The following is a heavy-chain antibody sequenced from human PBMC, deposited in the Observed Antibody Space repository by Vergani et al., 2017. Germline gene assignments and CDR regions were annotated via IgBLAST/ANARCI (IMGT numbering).Heavy chain of an antibody. Sequence: QVQLHESGPGLVKPSQTLSLTRTVSGGSITSGSFYWSWIRQPAGKGLEWIGRIHSSGTTNYNPSLKSRVTLSVDTSKNQLPLRMTSVTTADTAVYYCARDSWTSELRGVYWFDTWGQGTLVSVSS. CDR1: GGSITSGSFY. CDR3: ARDSWTSELRGVYWFDT. CDR2: IHSSGTT. J-gene: IGHJ5*02. D-gene: IGHD3-10*01. V-gene: IGHV4-61*02.